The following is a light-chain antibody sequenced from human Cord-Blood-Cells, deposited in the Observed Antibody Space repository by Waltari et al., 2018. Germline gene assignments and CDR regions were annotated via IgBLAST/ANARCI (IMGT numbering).Light chain of an antibody. CDR3: SSYTSSSTVV. CDR2: DVI. V-gene: IGLV2-14*01. CDR1: SSAVGGYNY. J-gene: IGLJ2*01. Sequence: QSALTQPASVSGSPGQSITISCTGTSSAVGGYNYVSWYQQHPGKAPKLIIYDVIHRPSGVSNRFSGSKSGNTASLTISGLQAEDEADYYCSSYTSSSTVVFGGGTKLTVL.